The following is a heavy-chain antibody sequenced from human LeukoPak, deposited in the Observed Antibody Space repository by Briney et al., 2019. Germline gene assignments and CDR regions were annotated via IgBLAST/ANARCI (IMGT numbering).Heavy chain of an antibody. CDR2: IYHSGST. D-gene: IGHD6-19*01. CDR1: GYSISSGYY. Sequence: SETLSLTCTVSGYSISSGYYWGWIRQPPGKGLEWIGSIYHSGSTYYNPSLKSRVTISVDTSKNQFSLKLSSVTAADTAVYYCARDLAYSSGWCAFDIWGQGTMVTVSS. V-gene: IGHV4-38-2*02. CDR3: ARDLAYSSGWCAFDI. J-gene: IGHJ3*02.